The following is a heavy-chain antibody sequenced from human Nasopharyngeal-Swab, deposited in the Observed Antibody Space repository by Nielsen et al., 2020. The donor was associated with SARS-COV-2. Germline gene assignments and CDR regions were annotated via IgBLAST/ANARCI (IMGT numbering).Heavy chain of an antibody. V-gene: IGHV3-23*01. J-gene: IGHJ4*02. CDR2: ISGSGGST. CDR3: ASSGSYLGADY. Sequence: GESLKISCAASGFTFSGYAMSWVRQAPGKGLEWVSAISGSGGSTYYADSVKGRFTISRDNSKNTLYLQMNSLRAEDTAVYYCASSGSYLGADYWGQGTLVTVSS. CDR1: GFTFSGYA. D-gene: IGHD1-26*01.